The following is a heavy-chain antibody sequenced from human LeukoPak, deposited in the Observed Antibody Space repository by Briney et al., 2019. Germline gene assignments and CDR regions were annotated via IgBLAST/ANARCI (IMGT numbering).Heavy chain of an antibody. J-gene: IGHJ1*01. CDR1: GFIFSSYS. CDR3: AREIPGAY. Sequence: GGSLRLSCAASGFIFSSYSMNWVRQAPGKGLEWVSYISSSGSTIYYGDSVKGRFTISRDSAKSSLYLQMNSLRDEDTALYYCAREIPGAYWGQGILVTVSS. D-gene: IGHD2-21*01. CDR2: ISSSGSTI. V-gene: IGHV3-48*02.